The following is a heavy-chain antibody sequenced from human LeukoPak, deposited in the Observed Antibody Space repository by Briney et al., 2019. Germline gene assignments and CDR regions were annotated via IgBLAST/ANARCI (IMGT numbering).Heavy chain of an antibody. CDR3: TKESSPGDY. D-gene: IGHD6-6*01. CDR2: ISGSGGST. V-gene: IGHV3-23*01. J-gene: IGHJ4*02. CDR1: EFTFSSYA. Sequence: GGSLRLSCAASEFTFSSYAMNWVRQAPGKGLEWVSAISGSGGSTYYADSVKGRFTISRDNSKDTLYLQMNSLRPEDTAVYYCTKESSPGDYWGQGTLVTVSS.